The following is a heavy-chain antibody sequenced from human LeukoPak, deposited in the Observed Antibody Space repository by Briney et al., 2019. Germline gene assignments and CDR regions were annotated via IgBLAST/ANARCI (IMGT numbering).Heavy chain of an antibody. CDR1: GFSLSTSGMC. V-gene: IGHV2-70*11. CDR2: IDSDDDK. Sequence: SGPALVKPTQTLTLTCTFSGFSLSTSGMCVSWIRQPPGKALEWLARIDSDDDKYYSTSLKTRLTISKDTSKNQVVLSMTNMDPVDTATYYCARTPLYYDILTGYYRGGYFDFWGQGALVTVSS. CDR3: ARTPLYYDILTGYYRGGYFDF. J-gene: IGHJ4*02. D-gene: IGHD3-9*01.